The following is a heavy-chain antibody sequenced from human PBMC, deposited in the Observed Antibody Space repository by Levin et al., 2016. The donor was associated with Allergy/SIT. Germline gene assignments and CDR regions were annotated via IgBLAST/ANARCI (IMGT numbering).Heavy chain of an antibody. J-gene: IGHJ3*02. Sequence: SLKISCAASGFSFDEYAMHWVRQAPGKGLEWVSSISRNSGSEDYADSVKGRFTIFRDNAKNSLYLHMNSLREEDTALYYCTKGRLSPLRPYDAFDMWGQGTMITVSS. CDR2: ISRNSGSE. CDR1: GFSFDEYA. CDR3: TKGRLSPLRPYDAFDM. D-gene: IGHD3-9*01. V-gene: IGHV3-9*01.